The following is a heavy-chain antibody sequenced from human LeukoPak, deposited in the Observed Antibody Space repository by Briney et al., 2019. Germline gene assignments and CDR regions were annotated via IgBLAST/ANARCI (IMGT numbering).Heavy chain of an antibody. Sequence: PGGSLRLSCAASGFTFSSYWMHWVRQAPGKVLVWVSRIRSDGSTTYADSVKGRFTISRDNAKNTLYLQMNSLRAEDTAVYYCARAGDYGSGSCAFDMWGQGTMVTVS. CDR1: GFTFSSYW. D-gene: IGHD3-10*01. V-gene: IGHV3-74*01. CDR3: ARAGDYGSGSCAFDM. CDR2: IRSDGST. J-gene: IGHJ3*02.